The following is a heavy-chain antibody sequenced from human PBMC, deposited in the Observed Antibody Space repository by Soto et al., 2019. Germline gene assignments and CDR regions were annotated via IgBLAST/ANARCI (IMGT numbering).Heavy chain of an antibody. V-gene: IGHV4-59*08. D-gene: IGHD2-2*01. CDR2: IYYSGST. CDR1: GGSISSYY. CDR3: ARHFPGPRVEYQLPRPYYYYYGMDV. Sequence: SETLSLTCTVSGGSISSYYWSWIRQPPGKGLEWIGYIYYSGSTNYNPSLKSRVTISVDTSKSQFSLKLSSVTAADTAVYYCARHFPGPRVEYQLPRPYYYYYGMDVWGQGTTVTVSS. J-gene: IGHJ6*02.